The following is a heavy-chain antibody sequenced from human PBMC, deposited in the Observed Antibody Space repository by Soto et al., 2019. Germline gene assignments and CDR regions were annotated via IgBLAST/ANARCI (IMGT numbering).Heavy chain of an antibody. D-gene: IGHD4-17*01. V-gene: IGHV4-31*03. CDR2: ISDSGNT. CDR3: ARDLKNDSGDYTVLDAFDV. Sequence: QVQLQESGPGLMKPSQTLSLTCTVTGGSINGGNYYWSWIRQPPGKGLEWIGYISDSGNTFYTPSLASRLTVSLDTSQNYFTLELTSVTAADTAIYYCARDLKNDSGDYTVLDAFDVWGHGTMVTVSS. CDR1: GGSINGGNYY. J-gene: IGHJ3*01.